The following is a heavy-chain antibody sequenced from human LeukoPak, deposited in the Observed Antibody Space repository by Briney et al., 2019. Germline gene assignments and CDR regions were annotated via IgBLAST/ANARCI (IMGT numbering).Heavy chain of an antibody. CDR3: ARDYYDSSGYWGYYYGMDV. J-gene: IGHJ6*02. Sequence: SETLSLTCTVSGGSISSYYWSWIRQPAGKGLGWIARIYTSGSTNYNPSLKSRVTMSVDTSKNQFSLKLSSVTAADTAVYYCARDYYDSSGYWGYYYGMDVWGQGTTVTVSS. CDR2: IYTSGST. CDR1: GGSISSYY. D-gene: IGHD3-22*01. V-gene: IGHV4-4*07.